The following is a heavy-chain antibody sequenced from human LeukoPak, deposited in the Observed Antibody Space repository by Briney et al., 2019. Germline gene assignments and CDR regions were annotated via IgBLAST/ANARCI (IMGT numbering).Heavy chain of an antibody. CDR1: GGSISSNVFY. Sequence: SETLSLTCTVSGGSISSNVFYWGWIRQPPWKGLEWIGSIYYSGGTYYTPSLKSRITISVDMSKNQFSLKLRSVTAADTALYYCARYAVTPDAFDIWGQGTMVTVSS. CDR2: IYYSGGT. V-gene: IGHV4-39*07. D-gene: IGHD5-18*01. CDR3: ARYAVTPDAFDI. J-gene: IGHJ3*02.